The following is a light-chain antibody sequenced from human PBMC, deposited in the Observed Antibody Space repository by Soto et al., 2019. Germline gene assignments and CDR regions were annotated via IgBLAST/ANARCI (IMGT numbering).Light chain of an antibody. CDR1: QSVSNN. J-gene: IGKJ3*01. V-gene: IGKV3-20*01. Sequence: ILMTQSPATLSVSPGERATLSCRASQSVSNNLAWYQQKPGQAPRLLIYDASTRATGIPDRFSGSGSGTDFTLTISRLEPEDFAVYYCQQYGSSPGFTFGPGTKVDIK. CDR2: DAS. CDR3: QQYGSSPGFT.